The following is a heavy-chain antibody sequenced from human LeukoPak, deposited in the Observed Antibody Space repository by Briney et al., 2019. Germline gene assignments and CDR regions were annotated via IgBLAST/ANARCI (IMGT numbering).Heavy chain of an antibody. V-gene: IGHV3-15*07. Sequence: PGGSLRLSCVVSGLTVSNVWMNWDRQAPGKGLEWVGRIKSKKDGGTTEFAAPVRGRFTISRDDSQNTLYLQMNSLTGDDTAVYYCTQGSGFYYDYWGQGTLVTVSS. J-gene: IGHJ4*02. CDR3: TQGSGFYYDY. CDR1: GLTVSNVW. D-gene: IGHD3-22*01. CDR2: IKSKKDGGTT.